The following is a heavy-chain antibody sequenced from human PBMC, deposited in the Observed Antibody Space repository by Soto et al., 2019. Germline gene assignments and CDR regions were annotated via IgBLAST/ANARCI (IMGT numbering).Heavy chain of an antibody. CDR2: IWYDGSNK. V-gene: IGHV3-33*01. Sequence: QVQLVESGGGVVQPGRSLRLSCAASGFTFSSYGMHWVRQAPGKGLEWVAVIWYDGSNKYYADSVKGRFTISRDNSKNTLYLQRNSLRAEDTAVYYCARKRGYYGSGSYPYYYYYGMDVWGQGTTVTVSS. J-gene: IGHJ6*02. CDR1: GFTFSSYG. CDR3: ARKRGYYGSGSYPYYYYYGMDV. D-gene: IGHD3-10*01.